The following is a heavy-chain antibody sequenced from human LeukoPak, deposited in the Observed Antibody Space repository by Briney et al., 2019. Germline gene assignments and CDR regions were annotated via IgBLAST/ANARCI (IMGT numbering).Heavy chain of an antibody. V-gene: IGHV3-30*02. J-gene: IGHJ4*02. CDR2: IRYDGSFK. CDR1: GFAFSNYG. Sequence: GGSLRLSCAASGFAFSNYGIHWVRQAPGRGLEWVAFIRYDGSFKYYADSVKGRFTISRDNSKNTLYLQMNSLTTEDAAVYYCAKDVGYSASWADYWGQGTLVAVSS. CDR3: AKDVGYSASWADY. D-gene: IGHD4/OR15-4a*01.